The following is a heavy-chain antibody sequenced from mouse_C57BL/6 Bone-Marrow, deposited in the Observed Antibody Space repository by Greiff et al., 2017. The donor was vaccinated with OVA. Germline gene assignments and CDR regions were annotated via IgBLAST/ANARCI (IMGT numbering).Heavy chain of an antibody. J-gene: IGHJ3*01. CDR2: IYPENGDT. CDR1: GYSFTSYY. CDR3: TNLVFAY. V-gene: IGHV14-4*01. Sequence: VQLQHSGPELVKPGASVKISCKASGYSFTSYYIHWVKQRPGQGLEWIGWIYPENGDTEYASKFQGKATITADTSSNTAYLQLSSLTSEDTAVYYCTNLVFAYWGQGTLVTVSA.